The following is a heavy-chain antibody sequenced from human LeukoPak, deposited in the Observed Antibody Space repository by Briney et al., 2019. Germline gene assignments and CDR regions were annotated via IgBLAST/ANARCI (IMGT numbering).Heavy chain of an antibody. CDR1: GGSISSSSYY. D-gene: IGHD5-18*01. CDR3: ARLGYSYGLDYYYYYYMDV. V-gene: IGHV4-39*01. J-gene: IGHJ6*03. CDR2: IYYSGST. Sequence: SETLSLTCTVSGGSISSSSYYWGWVRQPPGKGLEWIASIYYSGSTYYNPSLKSRVTISVDTSKNQFSLKLSSVTAADTAVYYCARLGYSYGLDYYYYYYMDVWGKGTTVTISS.